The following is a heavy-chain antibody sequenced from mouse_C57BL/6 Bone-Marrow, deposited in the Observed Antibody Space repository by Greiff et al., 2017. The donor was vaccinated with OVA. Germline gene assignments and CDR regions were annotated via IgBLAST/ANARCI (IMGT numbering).Heavy chain of an antibody. D-gene: IGHD1-1*01. CDR2: IYPGGGYT. J-gene: IGHJ2*01. CDR3: ARDYYGSSYDY. CDR1: GYTFTNYW. V-gene: IGHV1-63*01. Sequence: VQLQQSGAELVSPGTSVKMSCKASGYTFTNYWLGWAKQRPGHGLEWIGDIYPGGGYTNYNEKFKGKATLTADKSSSKAYMQFSSLTSEDSAIYYCARDYYGSSYDYWGQCTTLTFSS.